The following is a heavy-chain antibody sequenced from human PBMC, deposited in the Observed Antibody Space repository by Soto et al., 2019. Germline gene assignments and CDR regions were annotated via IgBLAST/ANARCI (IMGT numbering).Heavy chain of an antibody. J-gene: IGHJ4*02. Sequence: GGSLRLSCVASGITFGSRAMSWVRQAPGEGLEWVSTISGSGSNTYYADSVKGRFTISRDDSKSTLYLQMNSLRAEDTAVYYCARDPSHSYYTLFYYFDYWGQGTLVTVSS. V-gene: IGHV3-23*01. CDR2: ISGSGSNT. CDR3: ARDPSHSYYTLFYYFDY. CDR1: GITFGSRA. D-gene: IGHD1-26*01.